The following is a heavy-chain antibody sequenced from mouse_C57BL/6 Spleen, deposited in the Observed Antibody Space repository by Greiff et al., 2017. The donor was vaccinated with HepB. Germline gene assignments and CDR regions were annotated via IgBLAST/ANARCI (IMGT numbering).Heavy chain of an antibody. CDR3: ARQGGSRGGAWFAY. Sequence: DVKLVESGGGLVQPGGSLKLSCAASGFTFSDYYMYWVRQTPEKRLEWVAYISNGGGSTYYPDTVKGRFTISRDNAKNTLYLQMSRLKSEDTAMYYCARQGGSRGGAWFAYWGQGTLVTVSA. CDR1: GFTFSDYY. CDR2: ISNGGGST. D-gene: IGHD1-1*01. J-gene: IGHJ3*01. V-gene: IGHV5-12*01.